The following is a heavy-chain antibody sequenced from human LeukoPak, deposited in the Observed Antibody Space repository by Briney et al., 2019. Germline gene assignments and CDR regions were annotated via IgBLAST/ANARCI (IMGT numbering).Heavy chain of an antibody. CDR2: IYYSGST. J-gene: IGHJ6*03. Sequence: SETLSLTCTVSGGSISSYYRSWIRQPPGKGLEWIGYIYYSGSTNYNPSLKSRVTISVDTSKNQFSLKLSSVTAADTAVYYCARGGTSIGSWGREYYHYMDVWGKGTTVTVSS. CDR3: ARGGTSIGSWGREYYHYMDV. CDR1: GGSISSYY. D-gene: IGHD6-13*01. V-gene: IGHV4-59*01.